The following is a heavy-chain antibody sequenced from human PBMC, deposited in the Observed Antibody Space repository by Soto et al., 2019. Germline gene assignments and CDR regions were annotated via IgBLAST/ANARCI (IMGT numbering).Heavy chain of an antibody. D-gene: IGHD3-22*01. CDR3: AGGRIVVVGSRAYYGMDV. J-gene: IGHJ6*02. CDR2: IVVGSGNT. Sequence: QMQLVQSGPEVKKPGTSVKVSCKASGLTFIDSAVQWVRQTRGHRLDWIGWIVVGSGNTNYAQEFQGRVTITRDMSTNTVYMELSSLRPEDTAVYYCAGGRIVVVGSRAYYGMDVWGQGTTVTVSS. CDR1: GLTFIDSA. V-gene: IGHV1-58*01.